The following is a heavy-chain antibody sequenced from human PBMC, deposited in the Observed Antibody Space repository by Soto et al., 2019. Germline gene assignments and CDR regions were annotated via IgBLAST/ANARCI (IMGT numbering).Heavy chain of an antibody. Sequence: QVQLVESGGGVVQPGRSLRLSCVASEFTFSNYGMHWVRQAPGKGLEWVAVILNDGSNRYHADSVKDRFTISRDNSKNTLYFQMNRLRSEGTAVYYCARYDEYSRNGMDVWGQGTTVTVS. CDR2: ILNDGSNR. D-gene: IGHD3-3*01. CDR1: EFTFSNYG. J-gene: IGHJ6*02. CDR3: ARYDEYSRNGMDV. V-gene: IGHV3-33*01.